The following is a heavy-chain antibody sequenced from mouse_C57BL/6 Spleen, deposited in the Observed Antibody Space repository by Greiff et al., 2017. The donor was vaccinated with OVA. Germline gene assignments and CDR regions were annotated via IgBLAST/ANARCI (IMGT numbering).Heavy chain of an antibody. J-gene: IGHJ3*01. CDR1: GFTFSDYG. CDR2: ISSGSSTI. D-gene: IGHD2-5*01. CDR3: AVYYSNYGFAY. V-gene: IGHV5-17*01. Sequence: EVMLVESGGCLVKPGGSLKLSCAASGFTFSDYGMHWVRQAPEKGLEWVAYISSGSSTIYYADTVKGRFTISRDNAKNTLFLQMTSLRSEDTAMYYCAVYYSNYGFAYWGQGTLVTVSA.